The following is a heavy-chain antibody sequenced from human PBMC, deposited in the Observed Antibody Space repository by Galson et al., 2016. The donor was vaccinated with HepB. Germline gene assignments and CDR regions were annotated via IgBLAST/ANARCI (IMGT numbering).Heavy chain of an antibody. CDR2: IYYNGST. CDR1: GGSISSYY. Sequence: SETLSLTCTVSGGSISSYYWSWIRHPPGKRLEFIGYIYYNGSTNYNPSLKSRVTISLDTSKSQFSLEVTSVTAADTAIYYCARKPVLRYGLDVWGQGTTVTVSS. J-gene: IGHJ6*02. V-gene: IGHV4-59*01. D-gene: IGHD1-14*01. CDR3: ARKPVLRYGLDV.